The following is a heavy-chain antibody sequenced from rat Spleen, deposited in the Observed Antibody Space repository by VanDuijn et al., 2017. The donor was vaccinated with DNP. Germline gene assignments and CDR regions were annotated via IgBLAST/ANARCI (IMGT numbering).Heavy chain of an antibody. J-gene: IGHJ3*01. CDR2: INPDGGTT. V-gene: IGHV5-25*01. D-gene: IGHD4-2*01. CDR1: GFTFNDYY. CDR3: ARWSMAFAY. Sequence: EVQLVESGGGLVQPGRSLKLSCAASGFTFNDYYMSWVRQAPTTGLEWVASINPDGGTTHYSDSVRGRFTISRDNAENTVYLQMNSLRSEDTATYYCARWSMAFAYWGQGTLVTVSS.